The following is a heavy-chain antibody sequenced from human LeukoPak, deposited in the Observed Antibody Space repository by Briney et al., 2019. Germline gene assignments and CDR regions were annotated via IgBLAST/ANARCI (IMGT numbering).Heavy chain of an antibody. CDR1: GFTFSSYG. V-gene: IGHV3-33*06. Sequence: GGSLRLSCAASGFTFSSYGMHWVRQAPGKGLEWVAVIWYDGSNKYYADSVNGRFTISRDNSKNTLYLQMNSLRAEDTAVYFCAKEFADRWELADRSFDYWGQGTLVTVSS. D-gene: IGHD1-26*01. CDR2: IWYDGSNK. CDR3: AKEFADRWELADRSFDY. J-gene: IGHJ4*02.